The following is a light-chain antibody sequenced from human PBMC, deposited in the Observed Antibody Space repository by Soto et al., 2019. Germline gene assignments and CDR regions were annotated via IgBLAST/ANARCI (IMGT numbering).Light chain of an antibody. J-gene: IGKJ5*01. CDR1: QSVRSY. CDR3: QQRSNWPSII. Sequence: EIVLTQSPATLSLSPGERAPLSCRASQSVRSYLAWYQQKPGQAPRLLIYDASNRATGIPARFSGSGSGTDFTLTISSLEPEDFAVYYCQQRSNWPSIIFGQGTRLEIK. CDR2: DAS. V-gene: IGKV3-11*01.